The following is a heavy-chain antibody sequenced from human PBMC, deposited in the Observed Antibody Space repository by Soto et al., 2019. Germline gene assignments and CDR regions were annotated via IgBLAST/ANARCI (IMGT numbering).Heavy chain of an antibody. CDR1: GGSISSSSYY. CDR2: IYDSGST. CDR3: ARGLRGERAEYLHH. J-gene: IGHJ1*01. Sequence: SETLSLTCTVSGGSISSSSYYWGWIRQPPGKGLEWIGSIYDSGSTYYNPSLKSRVTISEDTTKNQFSLKLSSVTAADTAVYYCARGLRGERAEYLHHWGQGTLVTVSS. V-gene: IGHV4-39*01. D-gene: IGHD6-25*01.